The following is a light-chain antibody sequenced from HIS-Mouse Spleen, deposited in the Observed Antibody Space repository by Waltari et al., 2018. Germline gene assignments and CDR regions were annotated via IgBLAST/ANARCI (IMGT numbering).Light chain of an antibody. CDR3: QQSYSTLFT. V-gene: IGKV1-39*01. CDR1: QSISSY. J-gene: IGKJ3*01. CDR2: AAS. Sequence: IQMTQAPSSLSASVGDRVTITCRASQSISSYLNWYQQKPGKAPKLLNYAASSLQSGVPSRFSGSGSGTDFTLTISSLQPEDFATYYWQQSYSTLFTFGPGTKVDIK.